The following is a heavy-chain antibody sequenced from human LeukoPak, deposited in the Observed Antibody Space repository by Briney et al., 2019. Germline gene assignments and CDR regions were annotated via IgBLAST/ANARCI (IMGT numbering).Heavy chain of an antibody. D-gene: IGHD5-12*01. V-gene: IGHV3-33*01. J-gene: IGHJ4*02. CDR3: ARDIGNSGFNLDY. CDR1: GFTFSTHG. Sequence: GRSLRLSCVVSGFTFSTHGFHWVRQAPGKGLEWVSVVWHDGGRKEYADSVRGRFTISRDNSNLYLQMNSLRAGDTAIYYRARDIGNSGFNLDYWGQGTPVTVSS. CDR2: VWHDGGRK.